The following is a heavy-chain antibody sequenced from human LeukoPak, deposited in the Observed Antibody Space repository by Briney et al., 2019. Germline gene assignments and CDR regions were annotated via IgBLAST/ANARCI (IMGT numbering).Heavy chain of an antibody. Sequence: SQTLSLTCAVSGDSISSGGYSWSWIRQPPGKGLEWIGHIYYSGSTYYNPSLKSRVTMSVDTSKNQFSLKLSSVTAADTAVYYCARGVLRYGTDAFDIWGQGTMVTVSS. CDR1: GDSISSGGYS. CDR2: IYYSGST. CDR3: ARGVLRYGTDAFDI. D-gene: IGHD3-9*01. V-gene: IGHV4-30-4*07. J-gene: IGHJ3*02.